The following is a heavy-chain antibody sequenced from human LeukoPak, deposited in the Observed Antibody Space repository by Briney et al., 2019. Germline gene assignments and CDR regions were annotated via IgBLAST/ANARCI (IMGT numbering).Heavy chain of an antibody. J-gene: IGHJ3*02. CDR2: TRNKVYSYTT. V-gene: IGHV3-72*01. CDR3: ARSHYQSSGYFDQDAFDI. CDR1: GFTFSDHY. Sequence: GGSLRLSCAASGFTFSDHYMDWVRQAPGEGLEWVGRTRNKVYSYTTEYAASVKGRFTISRDDPKNSLYLQMNSLRTEDTAVYYCARSHYQSSGYFDQDAFDIWGQGTMVAVSS. D-gene: IGHD3-22*01.